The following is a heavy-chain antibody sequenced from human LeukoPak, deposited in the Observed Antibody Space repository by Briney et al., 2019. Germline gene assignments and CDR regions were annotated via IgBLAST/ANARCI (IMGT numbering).Heavy chain of an antibody. D-gene: IGHD2-2*01. J-gene: IGHJ6*02. CDR3: AKDLYCSSTSCSAVYYYYGMDV. V-gene: IGHV3-23*01. CDR2: ISGSGGST. Sequence: GGSLRLSCAASGFTFSSYAMSWVRQAPGKGLEWVSAISGSGGSTYYADSVKGRFTISRDNSKNMLYLQMNSLRAEDTAVYYCAKDLYCSSTSCSAVYYYYGMDVWGQGTTVTVSS. CDR1: GFTFSSYA.